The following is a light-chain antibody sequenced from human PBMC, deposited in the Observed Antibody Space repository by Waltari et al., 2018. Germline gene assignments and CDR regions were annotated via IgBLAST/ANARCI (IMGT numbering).Light chain of an antibody. J-gene: IGKJ4*01. V-gene: IGKV3-11*01. CDR3: QQRRNWPLT. CDR2: DAS. CDR1: HSVNWY. Sequence: EIVLTQSPATLSLSPGERATLSCRASHSVNWYLAWYQQRPGQAPRLLIYDASNRATGIPARFSGSGSETDFTLTISSLQPEDSAVSYCQQRRNWPLTFGGGTKVEIK.